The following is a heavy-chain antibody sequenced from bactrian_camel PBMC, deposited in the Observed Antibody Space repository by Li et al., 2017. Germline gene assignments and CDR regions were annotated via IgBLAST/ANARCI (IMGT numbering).Heavy chain of an antibody. J-gene: IGHJ7*01. V-gene: IGHV3S1*01. CDR2: IDTGDGST. D-gene: IGHD4*01. Sequence: HVQLVESGGGSVQAGGSLRLSCAASGYTDLGYCMGWFRQAPGKEREGVAAIDTGDGSTYYLNSVEGRFTISHANAKSTLHLQMDSLKPEDTAMYYCAAESQRCSARDYDNMDYWGKGTQVTVS. CDR1: GYTDLGYC.